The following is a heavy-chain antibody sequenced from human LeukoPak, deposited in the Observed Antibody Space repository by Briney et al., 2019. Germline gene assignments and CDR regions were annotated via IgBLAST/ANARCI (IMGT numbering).Heavy chain of an antibody. D-gene: IGHD2-2*01. CDR2: ISWDSGSI. J-gene: IGHJ5*02. CDR3: AKGRDKYQLLSKNWFDP. V-gene: IGHV3-9*01. Sequence: GRSLRLSCAASGFTFDDYAMHWVRQAPGKGLEWVSGISWDSGSIGYADSVKGRFTISRDNAKNSLYLQMNSLRAEDTALYYCAKGRDKYQLLSKNWFDPWGQGTLVTVSS. CDR1: GFTFDDYA.